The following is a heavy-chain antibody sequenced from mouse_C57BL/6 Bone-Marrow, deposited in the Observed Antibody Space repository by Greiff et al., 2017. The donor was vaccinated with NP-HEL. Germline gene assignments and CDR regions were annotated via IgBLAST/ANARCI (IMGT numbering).Heavy chain of an antibody. CDR3: ARDITTVVAHWYFDV. D-gene: IGHD1-1*01. CDR1: GYTFTSYW. J-gene: IGHJ1*03. Sequence: QVQLQQPGAELVKPGASVKLSCKASGYTFTSYWMHWVKQRPGRGLEWIGRIDPNSGGTKYNEKFKSKATLTLDKPSSTAYMQLSSLTSEDSAVYYCARDITTVVAHWYFDVWGTGTTVTVSS. CDR2: IDPNSGGT. V-gene: IGHV1-72*01.